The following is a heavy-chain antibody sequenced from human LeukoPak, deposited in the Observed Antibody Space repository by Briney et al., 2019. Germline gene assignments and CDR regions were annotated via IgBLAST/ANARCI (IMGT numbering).Heavy chain of an antibody. V-gene: IGHV1-24*01. CDR3: ATDQRGYSSSSEYFQH. D-gene: IGHD6-6*01. CDR1: GYTLTELS. J-gene: IGHJ1*01. Sequence: ASENVSCKVSGYTLTELSMHWVRQAPGKELEWMGGFDPEDGETIYAQKFQGRVTMTEDTSTDTAYMELSSLRSEDTAVYYCATDQRGYSSSSEYFQHWGQGTLVTVSS. CDR2: FDPEDGET.